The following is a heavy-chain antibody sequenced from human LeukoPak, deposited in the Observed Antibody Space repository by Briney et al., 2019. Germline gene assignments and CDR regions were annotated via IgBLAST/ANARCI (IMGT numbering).Heavy chain of an antibody. CDR1: GYTFTSYD. D-gene: IGHD2-2*01. V-gene: IGHV1-8*01. CDR2: MNPNSGNT. Sequence: ASVKVSCEASGYTFTSYDINWVRQATGQGLEWMGWMNPNSGNTGYAQKFQGRVTMTRNTSISTAYMELSSLRSEDTAVYYCARGYCSSTSCHIMDVWGQGTTVTVSS. J-gene: IGHJ6*02. CDR3: ARGYCSSTSCHIMDV.